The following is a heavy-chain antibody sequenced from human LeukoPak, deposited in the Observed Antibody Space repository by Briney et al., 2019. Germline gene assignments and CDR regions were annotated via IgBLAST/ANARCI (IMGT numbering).Heavy chain of an antibody. CDR2: IYDTGST. J-gene: IGHJ4*02. CDR3: ARAQVYCSGGTCYLIGFDY. CDR1: GGSISSYS. V-gene: IGHV4-59*01. Sequence: SETLSLTCTVSGGSISSYSWSWIRQSPGKGLEWIGYIYDTGSTNYNPSLQSRVAISVDTSKKKFSLKMTSVTAADTAVYYCARAQVYCSGGTCYLIGFDYWGQGTLVTVSS. D-gene: IGHD2-15*01.